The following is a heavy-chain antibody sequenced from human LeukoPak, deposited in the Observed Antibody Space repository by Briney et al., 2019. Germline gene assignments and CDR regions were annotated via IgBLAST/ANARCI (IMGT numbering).Heavy chain of an antibody. Sequence: GGSLRLSCAASGFTFSSYSMNWVRQAPGKGLEWVSSISSSSSYIYYADSVKGRFTISRDNAKNSLYLQMNSLRAEDTAVYYCARDHDSSSCPYFDYWGQGTLVTVSS. V-gene: IGHV3-21*01. D-gene: IGHD6-13*01. CDR3: ARDHDSSSCPYFDY. CDR2: ISSSSSYI. J-gene: IGHJ4*02. CDR1: GFTFSSYS.